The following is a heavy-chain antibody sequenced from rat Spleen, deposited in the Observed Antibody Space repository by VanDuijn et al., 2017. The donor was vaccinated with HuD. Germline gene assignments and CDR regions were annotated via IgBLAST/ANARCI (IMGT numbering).Heavy chain of an antibody. Sequence: EVQLVESGGGLVQPGRSLKLSCAASGFTFNYYGMAWVRQTPTRGLEWVASISTGGGHSYYRDSVKGRFTISRDNAKSTLYLQMDSLRSEDTATYYCATDGYYDGTYYSVYVMDAWGQGASVTVSS. CDR2: ISTGGGHS. CDR3: ATDGYYDGTYYSVYVMDA. J-gene: IGHJ4*01. V-gene: IGHV5S13*01. CDR1: GFTFNYYG. D-gene: IGHD1-12*02.